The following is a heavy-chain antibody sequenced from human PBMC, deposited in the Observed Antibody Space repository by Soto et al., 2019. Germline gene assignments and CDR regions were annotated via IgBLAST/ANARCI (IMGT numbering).Heavy chain of an antibody. CDR1: GASISSADYS. D-gene: IGHD5-12*01. Sequence: SETLSLTCTVSGASISSADYSWGWIRQPPGKGLEYIGSIYYTGNTYYNSSLMSRVTISLDTSKNQFSLKLSSVTAADTAVYYCAAGGGLPRYYWGQGTLVTVSS. CDR2: IYYTGNT. J-gene: IGHJ4*02. V-gene: IGHV4-39*07. CDR3: AAGGGLPRYY.